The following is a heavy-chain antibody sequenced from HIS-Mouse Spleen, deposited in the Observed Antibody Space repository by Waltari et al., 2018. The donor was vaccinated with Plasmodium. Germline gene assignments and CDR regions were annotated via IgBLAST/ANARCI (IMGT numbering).Heavy chain of an antibody. CDR1: GYTFTSYD. D-gene: IGHD1-26*01. CDR2: MNPNSGNT. V-gene: IGHV1-8*01. CDR3: ARDPLRIVGATDYYYYGMDV. Sequence: QVQLVQSGAEVKKPGASVKVSCKASGYTFTSYDINWVRQATGHGLEWMGWMNPNSGNTGYAQKFQGRVTMTRNTSISTAYMELSSLRSEDTAVYYCARDPLRIVGATDYYYYGMDVWGQGTTVTVSS. J-gene: IGHJ6*02.